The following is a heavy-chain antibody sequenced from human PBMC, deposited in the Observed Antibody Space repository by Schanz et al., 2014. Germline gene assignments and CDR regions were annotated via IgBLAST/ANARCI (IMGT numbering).Heavy chain of an antibody. CDR1: GGTFSRYA. D-gene: IGHD3-22*01. Sequence: QVPLVQSGPEVTKPGSSVKVSCKASGGTFSRYAFSWVRQAPGQGLEWMGKIIPILGMENYAQKFQGRVTITADIPTSTAYMDLSSLRSDDTAEYYCARDIQYHYDTSGPVGAFDIWGQGTVVTVSS. V-gene: IGHV1-69*04. CDR2: IIPILGME. CDR3: ARDIQYHYDTSGPVGAFDI. J-gene: IGHJ3*02.